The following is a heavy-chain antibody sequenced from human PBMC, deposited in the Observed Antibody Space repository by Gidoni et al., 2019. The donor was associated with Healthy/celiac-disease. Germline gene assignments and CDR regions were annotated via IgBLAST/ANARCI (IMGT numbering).Heavy chain of an antibody. V-gene: IGHV3-48*02. CDR1: GFPFSSYS. J-gene: IGHJ4*02. Sequence: EVQLVESGGGLVQPGGSLRLSCAAPGFPFSSYSMNWVRQAPGKGLVWVSYSSSSSSTIYYADSVKGRFTISRDNAKNSLYLQMNSLRDEDTAVYYCARDSYYYDSSVNWGQGTLVTVSS. D-gene: IGHD3-22*01. CDR3: ARDSYYYDSSVN. CDR2: SSSSSSTI.